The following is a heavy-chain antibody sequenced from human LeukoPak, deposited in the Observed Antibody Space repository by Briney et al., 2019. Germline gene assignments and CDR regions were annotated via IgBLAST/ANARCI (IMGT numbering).Heavy chain of an antibody. D-gene: IGHD2-2*02. Sequence: GGSLRLSCAASGFTFSRYGMHWVRQAPGKGLEWVAVISYDGSNKYYGDSVKGRFTISRGNSKNTLYLQMNSLRAEDTAVYYCAKALYATEAIDYWGQGTLVTVSS. CDR1: GFTFSRYG. J-gene: IGHJ4*02. CDR2: ISYDGSNK. CDR3: AKALYATEAIDY. V-gene: IGHV3-30*18.